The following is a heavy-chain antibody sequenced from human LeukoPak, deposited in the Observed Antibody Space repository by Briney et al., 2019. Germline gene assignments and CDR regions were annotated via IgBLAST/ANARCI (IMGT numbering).Heavy chain of an antibody. CDR3: TKAIPFRAGYDSSGYYHEFYFDY. V-gene: IGHV3-11*05. Sequence: GGSLRLSCAASGFSFSDYYMSWIRQAPGKGLEWISDITTSTKSTNYADSVKGRFTISRDNSKNTLYLQMNSLRAEDTAVYYCTKAIPFRAGYDSSGYYHEFYFDYWGQGTLVTVSS. CDR1: GFSFSDYY. J-gene: IGHJ4*02. CDR2: ITTSTKST. D-gene: IGHD3-22*01.